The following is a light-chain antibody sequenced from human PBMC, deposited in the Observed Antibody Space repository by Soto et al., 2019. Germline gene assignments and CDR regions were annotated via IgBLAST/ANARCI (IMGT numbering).Light chain of an antibody. CDR3: QQYGSSTGT. CDR2: GGS. CDR1: HSVISD. J-gene: IGKJ1*01. V-gene: IGKV3-20*01. Sequence: DIVMMQSPSTLPVSPGERATLSCRAIHSVISDLACYHQKPGQAPRLLIYGGSSRATGIPDRFSGSGSGTDFTLTISRLETEDFAVYYCQQYGSSTGTFGQGTKVDIK.